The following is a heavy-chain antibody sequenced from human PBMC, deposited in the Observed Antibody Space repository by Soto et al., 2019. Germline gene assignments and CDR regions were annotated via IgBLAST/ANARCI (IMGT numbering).Heavy chain of an antibody. CDR2: INAGNGNT. V-gene: IGHV1-3*01. J-gene: IGHJ6*02. Sequence: RASVKVSCKASGYTFTSYAMHWVRQAPGQRLEWMGWINAGNGNTKYSQKFQGRVTITRDTSASTAYMELSSLRSEDTAVYYCARRWGIYSYLLMDVWGQGTTVTVS. CDR3: ARRWGIYSYLLMDV. CDR1: GYTFTSYA. D-gene: IGHD5-18*01.